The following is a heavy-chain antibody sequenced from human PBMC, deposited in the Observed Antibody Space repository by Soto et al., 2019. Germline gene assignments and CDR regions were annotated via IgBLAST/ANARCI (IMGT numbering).Heavy chain of an antibody. CDR3: ARDSSGWSGENLFDP. D-gene: IGHD6-19*01. J-gene: IGHJ5*02. Sequence: QVQLVQSGAEVKKPGASVKVSCKASGYTFTSYAMHWVRQAPGQRLEWMGWINAGNGNTKYSQKFQGRVTITRDTSASTAYMELSSLRSEDTAVYYCARDSSGWSGENLFDPWGQGTLVTVSS. V-gene: IGHV1-3*01. CDR2: INAGNGNT. CDR1: GYTFTSYA.